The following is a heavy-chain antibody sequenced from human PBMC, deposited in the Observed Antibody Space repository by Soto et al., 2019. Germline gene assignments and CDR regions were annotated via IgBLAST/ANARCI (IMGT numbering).Heavy chain of an antibody. Sequence: QVQLVQSGAEVKKPGASVKVSCKASGYTFTSYGNSWVRQAPGQGLQRMAWISAYSHNTNYAQKFQGRVTMTTDTSTITAYMELRSLRSDDTAVSYCARDEYGSISFPSYDAIDIWGQGTMVTVSS. V-gene: IGHV1-18*01. CDR2: ISAYSHNT. J-gene: IGHJ3*02. CDR1: GYTFTSYG. D-gene: IGHD3-10*01. CDR3: ARDEYGSISFPSYDAIDI.